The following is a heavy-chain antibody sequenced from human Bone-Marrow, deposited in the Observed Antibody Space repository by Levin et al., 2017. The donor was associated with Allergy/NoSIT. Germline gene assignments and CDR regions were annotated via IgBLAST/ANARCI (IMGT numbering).Heavy chain of an antibody. CDR3: ARVAPTRIIAARPFYYYDYMDV. CDR1: GFTFSSYS. Sequence: GGSLRLSCAASGFTFSSYSMNWVRQAPGKGLEWVSSISSSSSYIYYADSVKGRFTISRDNAKNSLYLQMNSLRAEDTAVYYCARVAPTRIIAARPFYYYDYMDVWGKGTTVTVSS. D-gene: IGHD6-6*01. J-gene: IGHJ6*03. CDR2: ISSSSSYI. V-gene: IGHV3-21*01.